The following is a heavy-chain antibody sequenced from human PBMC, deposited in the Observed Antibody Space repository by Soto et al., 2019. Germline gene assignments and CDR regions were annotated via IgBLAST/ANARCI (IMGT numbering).Heavy chain of an antibody. CDR2: INGRGNYI. Sequence: GGSLRLSCASSGFPFSTYTMNWVRQSPGKGLEWVSSINGRGNYIYYAESVKGRFTISRDNAKNSLYLQMDRLRAEDTALYYCVREDGKVGQHSAYDYSGLGVLVTVSS. V-gene: IGHV3-21*01. J-gene: IGHJ4*02. CDR1: GFPFSTYT. CDR3: VREDGKVGQHSAYDY. D-gene: IGHD1-26*01.